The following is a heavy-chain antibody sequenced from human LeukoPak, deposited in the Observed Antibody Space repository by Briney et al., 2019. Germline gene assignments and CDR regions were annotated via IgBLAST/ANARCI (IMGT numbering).Heavy chain of an antibody. CDR2: IYYSGST. CDR1: GGSISSHY. CDR3: ARVKWGFDY. D-gene: IGHD7-27*01. V-gene: IGHV4-59*11. Sequence: SETLSLTCTVSGGSISSHYWGWIRQPPGKGLEWIGYIYYSGSTNYNPSLKSRVTISVDTSKNQFSLKLSSVTAADTAVYYCARVKWGFDYWGQGTLVTVSS. J-gene: IGHJ4*02.